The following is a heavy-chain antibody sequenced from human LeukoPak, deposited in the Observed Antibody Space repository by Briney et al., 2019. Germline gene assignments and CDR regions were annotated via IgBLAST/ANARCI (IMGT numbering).Heavy chain of an antibody. D-gene: IGHD6-19*01. J-gene: IGHJ4*02. V-gene: IGHV4-39*01. CDR3: ASPTKQWLGHYFDS. CDR2: IYYSGTT. Sequence: SETLSLTCTVSGGSISSISHYWAWIRQPPGKGLEWIGSIYYSGTTYYNPSLKSRVTVSVDTSKNQFSLKVISLTAADTAVYYCASPTKQWLGHYFDSWGQGTLVTVSS. CDR1: GGSISSISHY.